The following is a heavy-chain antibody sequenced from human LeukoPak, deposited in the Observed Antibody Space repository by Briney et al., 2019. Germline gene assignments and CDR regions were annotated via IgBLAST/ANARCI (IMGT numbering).Heavy chain of an antibody. V-gene: IGHV3-23*01. CDR1: GFTFSSRA. CDR3: AKDQYGSGMTAFDY. CDR2: ISRSGANT. J-gene: IGHJ4*02. D-gene: IGHD3-10*01. Sequence: PGGSLGLSCAASGFTFSSRAMTWVRQAPGKGLEWVSGISRSGANTYYPDSVRGRFTISRDNSKNTLSLQMKSLRVEDTAVYYCAKDQYGSGMTAFDYWGQGILVTVSS.